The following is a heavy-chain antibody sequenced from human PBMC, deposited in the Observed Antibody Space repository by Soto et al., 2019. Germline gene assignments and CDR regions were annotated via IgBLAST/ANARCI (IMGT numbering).Heavy chain of an antibody. J-gene: IGHJ5*02. CDR1: GFTFSSYG. V-gene: IGHV3-33*01. CDR3: ARSSRRLLTKNWFDP. CDR2: IWYDGSNK. Sequence: LRLSCAASGFTFSSYGMHWVRQAPGKGLEWVAVIWYDGSNKYYADSVKGRFTISRDNSKNTLYLQMNSLRAEDTAVYYCARSSRRLLTKNWFDPWGQGTLVTVSS. D-gene: IGHD3-22*01.